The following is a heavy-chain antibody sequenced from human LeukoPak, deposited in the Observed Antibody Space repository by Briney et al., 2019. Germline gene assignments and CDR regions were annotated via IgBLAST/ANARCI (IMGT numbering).Heavy chain of an antibody. Sequence: GGSLRLSCAASGFTFDDYAMHWVRQAPGKGLEWVSGISWNSGSIGYADSVKGRFTISRDNAKNSLFLQMSSLRAEDTAFYYCARHSPHDYWGQGTLVTVSS. D-gene: IGHD2-15*01. J-gene: IGHJ4*02. CDR3: ARHSPHDY. CDR2: ISWNSGSI. CDR1: GFTFDDYA. V-gene: IGHV3-9*01.